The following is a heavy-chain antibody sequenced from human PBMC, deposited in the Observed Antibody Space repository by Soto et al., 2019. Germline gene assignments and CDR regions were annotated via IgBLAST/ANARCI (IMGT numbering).Heavy chain of an antibody. CDR1: GGSISYEYYH. CDR3: VREDDGGDREYYGLDV. CDR2: VHYSGSI. D-gene: IGHD3-16*01. J-gene: IGHJ6*02. V-gene: IGHV4-30-4*08. Sequence: QVQLQQSGPGLVKPSQTLSLTCTVSGGSISYEYYHWTWIRQSPGRGLEGIGYVHYSGSIMYNPSFKSRVTISVDTSKNQFSLHRSSVTAADTAVYFCVREDDGGDREYYGLDVWGQGTTVTVSS.